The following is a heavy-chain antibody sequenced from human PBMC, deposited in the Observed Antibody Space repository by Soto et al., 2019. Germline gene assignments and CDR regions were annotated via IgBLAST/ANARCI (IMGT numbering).Heavy chain of an antibody. CDR3: ATLVPAPIKLYPRLGWFDP. CDR2: IIPISDTA. CDR1: GGTFNSDT. J-gene: IGHJ5*02. Sequence: GASVNVSCKASGGTFNSDTITWVRQAPGQGLEWMGGIIPISDTAHYAQNFQGRVTITADESTSTVYMELSSLRFEDTAVYYCATLVPAPIKLYPRLGWFDPWGQGTLVTVSS. V-gene: IGHV1-69*13. D-gene: IGHD2-2*02.